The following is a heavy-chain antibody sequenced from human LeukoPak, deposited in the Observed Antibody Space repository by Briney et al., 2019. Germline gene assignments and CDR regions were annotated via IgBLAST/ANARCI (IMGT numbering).Heavy chain of an antibody. CDR2: INTGNGDT. J-gene: IGHJ5*02. CDR3: ARDPTYYYDSSDYYGNWFDP. D-gene: IGHD3-22*01. V-gene: IGHV1-3*04. Sequence: ASVKVSCKASGYTFTSYSMHWVRQAPGQRLEWMGWINTGNGDTKYSQNFQGRVTITRDTSANTAYMELSSLRSEDTAVYYCARDPTYYYDSSDYYGNWFDPWGQGTLVTVSS. CDR1: GYTFTSYS.